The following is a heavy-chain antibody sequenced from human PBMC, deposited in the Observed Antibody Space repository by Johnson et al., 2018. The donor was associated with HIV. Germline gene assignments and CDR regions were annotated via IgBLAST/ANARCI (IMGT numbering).Heavy chain of an antibody. CDR3: ARDGGNDYGDYVGGGALDI. J-gene: IGHJ3*02. CDR1: GFTFSSYA. V-gene: IGHV3-30-3*01. CDR2: ISYDGSNK. Sequence: QVQLVESGGGVVQPGRSLRLSCAAPGFTFSSYAMLWVRQAPGKGLEWVAVISYDGSNKYYADSVKGRFTIPRDNSKHTLYLQMNSLRAEDTAVYYCARDGGNDYGDYVGGGALDIWGQGTMVTVSS. D-gene: IGHD4-17*01.